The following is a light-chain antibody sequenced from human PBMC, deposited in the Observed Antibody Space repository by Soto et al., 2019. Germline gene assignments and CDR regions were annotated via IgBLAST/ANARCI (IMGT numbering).Light chain of an antibody. CDR3: QQYGSSPT. V-gene: IGKV3-20*01. CDR2: GAS. J-gene: IGKJ1*01. CDR1: QSVSSSY. Sequence: EIVWTQSPGTLSLSPGARATLSCRARQSVSSSYLAGYQQKPGQAPRLLIYGASSTDTGIPDRFSGSGSGTDFTLTISSLEPEDFAVYYCQQYGSSPTFGQGTKVEIK.